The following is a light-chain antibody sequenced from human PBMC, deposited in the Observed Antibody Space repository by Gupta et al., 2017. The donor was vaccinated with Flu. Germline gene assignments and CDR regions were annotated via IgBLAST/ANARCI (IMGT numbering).Light chain of an antibody. CDR1: QNPVHSDGTTY. Sequence: DSVLTQTRLSSLVTLGLSTSISCRSSQNPVHSDGTTYLSWLHQRPGQPPRLLIYRISYRFPGVPDRFSGSGAGTEFTLEISRVEADDVGVYYCMQAKQFPRTFGQGTKVEI. V-gene: IGKV2-24*01. CDR3: MQAKQFPRT. CDR2: RIS. J-gene: IGKJ1*01.